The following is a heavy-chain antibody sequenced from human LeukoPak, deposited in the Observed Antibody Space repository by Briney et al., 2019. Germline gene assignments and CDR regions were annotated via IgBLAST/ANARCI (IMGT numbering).Heavy chain of an antibody. J-gene: IGHJ5*02. Sequence: ASVKVSCKASGYTFTSYYMHWVRQAPGQGLGWMGIINPSGGSTSYAQKFQGRVTMTRDMSTSTVYMELSSLRSEDTAVYYCARDLVGATPPPWGQGTLVTVSS. CDR3: ARDLVGATPPP. V-gene: IGHV1-46*01. CDR1: GYTFTSYY. D-gene: IGHD1-26*01. CDR2: INPSGGST.